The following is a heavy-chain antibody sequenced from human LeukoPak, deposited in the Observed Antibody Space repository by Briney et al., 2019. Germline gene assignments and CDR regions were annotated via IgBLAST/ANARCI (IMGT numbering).Heavy chain of an antibody. CDR3: AKGYGDYLTSRKTTGD. D-gene: IGHD4-17*01. CDR2: IRYDGSNK. CDR1: GFTFSSYG. J-gene: IGHJ4*02. V-gene: IGHV3-30*02. Sequence: GGSLRLSCAASGFTFSSYGMHWVRQAPGKGLEWVAFIRYDGSNKYYADSVKGRFTISRDNSKSTLYLQMNSLRAEDTAVYYCAKGYGDYLTSRKTTGDWGQGTLVTVSS.